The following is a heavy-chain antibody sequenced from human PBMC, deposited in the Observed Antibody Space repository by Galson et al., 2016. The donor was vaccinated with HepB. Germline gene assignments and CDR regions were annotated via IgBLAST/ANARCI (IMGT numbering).Heavy chain of an antibody. Sequence: SLRLSCAASGFTFSSYSMNWVRQAPGKGLEWVSYISGSGKTIYYADSVKGRFTISRDNAKNSLYLQMNSLRDEDTAVYYCARVKGDADDLHAIPSFYAFDIWGQRTMVTVSS. J-gene: IGHJ3*02. CDR3: ARVKGDADDLHAIPSFYAFDI. CDR1: GFTFSSYS. D-gene: IGHD3-3*01. V-gene: IGHV3-48*02. CDR2: ISGSGKTI.